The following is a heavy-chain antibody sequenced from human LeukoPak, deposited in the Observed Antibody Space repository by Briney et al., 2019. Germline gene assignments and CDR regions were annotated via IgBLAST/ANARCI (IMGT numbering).Heavy chain of an antibody. Sequence: SETLSLTCSVSGYSISSGYFWAWIRQSPGKGLEWIGSISHSGNTYYTPSLKSRVTISADMSRNQFSLDLKSVTAADTALYYCATEDGGTHSTDFWGQGILVTVSS. CDR3: ATEDGGTHSTDF. CDR2: ISHSGNT. CDR1: GYSISSGYF. D-gene: IGHD4-23*01. V-gene: IGHV4-38-2*02. J-gene: IGHJ4*02.